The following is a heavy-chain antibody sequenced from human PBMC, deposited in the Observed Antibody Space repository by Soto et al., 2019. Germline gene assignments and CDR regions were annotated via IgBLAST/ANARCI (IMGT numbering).Heavy chain of an antibody. CDR3: TRHEGGAAADRPLDY. D-gene: IGHD6-13*01. J-gene: IGHJ4*02. CDR2: IYYSGST. Sequence: SETLSLTCTVSGGSIRSSTYYWGWIRQPPGKGLERIGSIYYSGSTHYNPPLKSRVTMSVDTSTNQFSLKLNSVTAADTAVYYCTRHEGGAAADRPLDYWGQGTLVTVSS. V-gene: IGHV4-39*01. CDR1: GGSIRSSTYY.